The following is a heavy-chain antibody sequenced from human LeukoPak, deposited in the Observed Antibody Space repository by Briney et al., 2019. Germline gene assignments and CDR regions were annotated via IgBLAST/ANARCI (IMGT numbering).Heavy chain of an antibody. D-gene: IGHD3-10*01. CDR3: ARADYYGSGIQPPFDY. V-gene: IGHV4-30-2*01. Sequence: PSQTLSLTCAVSGGSISSGGYSWSWIRQPPGKGLEWIGYIYHSGSTYYNPPLKSRVTISVDRSKNQFSLKLSSVTAADTAVYYCARADYYGSGIQPPFDYWGQGTLVTVSS. CDR1: GGSISSGGYS. J-gene: IGHJ4*02. CDR2: IYHSGST.